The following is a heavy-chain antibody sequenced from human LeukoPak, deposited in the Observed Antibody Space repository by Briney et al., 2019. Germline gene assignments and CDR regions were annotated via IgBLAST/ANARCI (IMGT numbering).Heavy chain of an antibody. V-gene: IGHV5-51*01. Sequence: GESLKISCKGSGYRFTSYWIGWVRQMPGKGLEWMGIIYPGDSDTRYSPSFQGQVTIGADKSISTAYLQWSSLKASDTAMYYWASARQQLVAYYFYCYYMDVWGKGTTVTVSS. J-gene: IGHJ6*03. D-gene: IGHD6-13*01. CDR3: ASARQQLVAYYFYCYYMDV. CDR2: IYPGDSDT. CDR1: GYRFTSYW.